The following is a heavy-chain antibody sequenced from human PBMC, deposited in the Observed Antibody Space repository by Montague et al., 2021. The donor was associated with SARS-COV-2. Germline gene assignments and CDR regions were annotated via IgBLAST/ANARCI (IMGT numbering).Heavy chain of an antibody. CDR2: IYYSGST. J-gene: IGHJ4*02. CDR1: GGSISSSSYY. Sequence: SETLSLTCTVSGGSISSSSYYWGWIRQPPGKGLVWIGSIYYSGSTYYNLSLQSRVTISVDTSKNQFSLKLSSVAAADTAVYYCASALWVWLSVEGSLDYWGQGTLVTVSS. D-gene: IGHD5-12*01. V-gene: IGHV4-39*07. CDR3: ASALWVWLSVEGSLDY.